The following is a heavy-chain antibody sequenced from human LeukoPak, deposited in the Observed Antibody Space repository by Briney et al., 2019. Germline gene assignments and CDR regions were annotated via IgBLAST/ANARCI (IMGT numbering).Heavy chain of an antibody. CDR2: INWNGGST. J-gene: IGHJ5*02. CDR3: ARVVAAAGTDWFDP. V-gene: IGHV3-20*04. Sequence: GGSLRLSCAASGFTFDDYGMSWVRQAPGKGLEWGSGINWNGGSTGYADSVKGGFAISRDNAKNSLYLQMNSLRAEDTALYSCARVVAAAGTDWFDPWGQGTLVTVSS. D-gene: IGHD6-13*01. CDR1: GFTFDDYG.